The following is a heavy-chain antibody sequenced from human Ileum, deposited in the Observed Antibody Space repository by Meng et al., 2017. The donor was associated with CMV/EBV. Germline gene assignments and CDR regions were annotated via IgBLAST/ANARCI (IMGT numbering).Heavy chain of an antibody. D-gene: IGHD6-19*01. V-gene: IGHV3-7*01. J-gene: IGHJ4*02. CDR3: ARENTAVPGGDS. Sequence: GGSLRLSCAASGFTLNKYWMSWVRQAPGKGLEWVANIKQDGSETYYEDSVKGRFTISRDNAKNSLYLQMNSLRVEDTALYFCARENTAVPGGDSWGQGTLVTVSS. CDR2: IKQDGSET. CDR1: GFTLNKYW.